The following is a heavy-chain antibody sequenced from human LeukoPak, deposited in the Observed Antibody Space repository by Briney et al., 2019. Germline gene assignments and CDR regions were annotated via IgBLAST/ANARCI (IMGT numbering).Heavy chain of an antibody. D-gene: IGHD2-2*01. V-gene: IGHV3-53*01. J-gene: IGHJ5*02. CDR1: GFTVSTNY. Sequence: GGSLRLSCVVSGFTVSTNYTSWVRQAPGKGLEWVSLIYSGGSTYYADSVKGRFTISRDNSKNTLYLQMNSLRAEDTAVYYCAKDRLSSIPSNWFDPWGQGTLVTVSS. CDR2: IYSGGST. CDR3: AKDRLSSIPSNWFDP.